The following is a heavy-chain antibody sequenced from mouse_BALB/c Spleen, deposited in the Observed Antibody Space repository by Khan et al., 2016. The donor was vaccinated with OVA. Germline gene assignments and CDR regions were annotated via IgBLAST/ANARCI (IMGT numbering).Heavy chain of an antibody. CDR2: IKPSTGYT. V-gene: IGHV1-7*01. CDR3: ARRGLRWDFDY. D-gene: IGHD1-1*01. Sequence: QVQLQQPGAELAKPGASVKMSCKASGYTFINYWILWVKQRPGQGLEWIGYIKPSTGYTEYNQNFKDKATLNADKSSSTAYMQLSSRTSEDAAVYYCARRGLRWDFDYWGQGTTLTVSS. CDR1: GYTFINYW. J-gene: IGHJ2*01.